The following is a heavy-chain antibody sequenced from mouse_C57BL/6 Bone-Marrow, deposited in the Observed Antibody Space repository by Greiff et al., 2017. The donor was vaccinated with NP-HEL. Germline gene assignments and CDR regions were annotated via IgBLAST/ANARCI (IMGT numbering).Heavy chain of an antibody. V-gene: IGHV1-5*01. CDR2: IYPGNSDT. D-gene: IGHD2-4*01. CDR1: GYTFTSYW. CDR3: TRMYDYDGRAWFAY. J-gene: IGHJ3*01. Sequence: EVQLQQSGTVLARPGASVKMSCKTSGYTFTSYWMHWVKQRPGQGLEWIGAIYPGNSDTRYNQKFKGKAKLTAVTSASTAYMELSSLTNEDSAVYYCTRMYDYDGRAWFAYWGQGTLVTVSA.